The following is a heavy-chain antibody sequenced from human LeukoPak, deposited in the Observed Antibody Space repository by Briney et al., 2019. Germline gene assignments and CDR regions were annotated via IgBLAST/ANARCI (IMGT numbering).Heavy chain of an antibody. V-gene: IGHV3-21*01. J-gene: IGHJ4*02. Sequence: GGSLRLSCAASGFTFSSYSMNWVRQAPGKGLEWVSSISSSSSYIYYADSVKGRFTISRDNAKNSLYLQMNSPRAEDTAVYYCARGGAEKAAGEGSYFDYWGQGTLVTVSS. CDR1: GFTFSSYS. CDR3: ARGGAEKAAGEGSYFDY. D-gene: IGHD6-13*01. CDR2: ISSSSSYI.